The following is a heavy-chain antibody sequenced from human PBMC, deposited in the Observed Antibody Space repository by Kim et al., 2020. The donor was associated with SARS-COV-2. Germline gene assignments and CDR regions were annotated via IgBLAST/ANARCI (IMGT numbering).Heavy chain of an antibody. CDR3: AKDHGRRITMIVVVDAFDI. Sequence: RLAISRDKSENTLYLQMNSLRAEDTAVYYCAKDHGRRITMIVVVDAFDIWGQGTMVTVSS. V-gene: IGHV3-23*01. J-gene: IGHJ3*02. D-gene: IGHD3-22*01.